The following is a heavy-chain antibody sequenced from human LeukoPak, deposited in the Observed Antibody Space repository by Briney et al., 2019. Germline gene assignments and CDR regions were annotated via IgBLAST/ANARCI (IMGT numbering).Heavy chain of an antibody. Sequence: GGFLRLSCVVSGFTFSNYAMTWVRQAPGQGLDWVSAISDSGVTAYYADSVKGRFTISRDNSKSTLYLQMNSLRAEDTAVYYCANLNAPYWGNFDYWGQGTLVTVSS. D-gene: IGHD3-16*01. CDR1: GFTFSNYA. CDR3: ANLNAPYWGNFDY. CDR2: ISDSGVTA. J-gene: IGHJ4*02. V-gene: IGHV3-23*01.